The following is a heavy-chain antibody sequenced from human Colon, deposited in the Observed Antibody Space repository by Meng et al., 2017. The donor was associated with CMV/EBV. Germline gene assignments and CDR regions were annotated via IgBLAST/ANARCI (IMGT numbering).Heavy chain of an antibody. CDR3: TSEKTRTSAIVVAGAEGGFFDY. V-gene: IGHV3-74*01. D-gene: IGHD6-13*01. CDR1: W. CDR2: ISADGNAT. Sequence: WMPSGRPSPVKGLVSVSRISADGNATIYTDSVTGRFTISRDNTKSTVFLQMNSLTPEDPALYYCTSEKTRTSAIVVAGAEGGFFDYWGQGTLVTVSS. J-gene: IGHJ4*02.